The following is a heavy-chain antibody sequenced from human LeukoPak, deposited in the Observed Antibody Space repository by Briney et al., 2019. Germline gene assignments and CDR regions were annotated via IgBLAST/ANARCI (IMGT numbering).Heavy chain of an antibody. Sequence: YPGGSLRLSCAASGFTFSDYYMSWIRRAPGKGLEWVSSISTSSSYIYYADSVRGRFTISRDNAKNSLYLQMNSLRAEDTAVYFCAKDVFRWAFGIWGQGTMVTVSS. CDR3: AKDVFRWAFGI. J-gene: IGHJ3*02. V-gene: IGHV3-11*05. CDR2: ISTSSSYI. D-gene: IGHD3-3*01. CDR1: GFTFSDYY.